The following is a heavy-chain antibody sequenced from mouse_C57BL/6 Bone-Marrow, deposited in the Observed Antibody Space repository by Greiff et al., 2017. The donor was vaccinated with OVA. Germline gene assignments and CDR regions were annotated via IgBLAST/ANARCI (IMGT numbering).Heavy chain of an antibody. CDR1: GFTFSSYG. CDR2: ISSGGSYT. D-gene: IGHD1-1*01. J-gene: IGHJ1*03. V-gene: IGHV5-6*01. CDR3: ASLITTVGYFDV. Sequence: VQLQQSGGDLVKPGGSLKLSCAASGFTFSSYGMSWVRQTPDKRLEWVATISSGGSYTYYPDSVKGRFTISRDNAKNTLYLQMSSLKSEDTAMYYCASLITTVGYFDVWGTGTTVTVAS.